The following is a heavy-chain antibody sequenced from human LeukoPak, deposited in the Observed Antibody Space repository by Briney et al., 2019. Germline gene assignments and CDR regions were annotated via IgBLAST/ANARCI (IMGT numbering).Heavy chain of an antibody. CDR2: IRSKPYGGTT. V-gene: IGHV3-49*03. D-gene: IGHD5-18*01. J-gene: IGHJ4*02. CDR1: GFTFGDYA. Sequence: GGSLRLSCIASGFTFGDYAMSWFRQAPGKGLEWVGFIRSKPYGGTTGYAASVKGRFTISRDDSKSIANLQMNSLKTEDTAMYYCTRDGRGNSYVYYYFDYWGQGTLVTVSS. CDR3: TRDGRGNSYVYYYFDY.